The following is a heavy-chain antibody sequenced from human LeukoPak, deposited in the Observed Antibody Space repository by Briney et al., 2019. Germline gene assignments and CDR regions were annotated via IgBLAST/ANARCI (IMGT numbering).Heavy chain of an antibody. CDR3: ATSGGSDYYYGMDV. J-gene: IGHJ6*02. Sequence: SQTLSLTCAVSGGSISSGGYSWSWIRQPPGKGLGWIGYIYHSGSTYYNPSLKSRVTISVDRSKNQFSLKLSSVTAVDTAVYYCATSGGSDYYYGMDVWGQGTTVTVSS. CDR2: IYHSGST. V-gene: IGHV4-30-2*01. CDR1: GGSISSGGYS. D-gene: IGHD4-23*01.